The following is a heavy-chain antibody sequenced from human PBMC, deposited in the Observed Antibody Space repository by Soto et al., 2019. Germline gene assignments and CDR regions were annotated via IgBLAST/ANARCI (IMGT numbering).Heavy chain of an antibody. V-gene: IGHV6-1*01. Sequence: SQTLGLPYVGSGDTVSSNRYAWNWVRQSPSRGLEWLGRTYYRSRWYSDYAVSVRSRIDINADTSKNQVSLQLNSVTPEDTAVYYCARSEGDSDYYYYGMDVWGQGTTVTVSS. J-gene: IGHJ6*02. CDR3: ARSEGDSDYYYYGMDV. CDR1: GDTVSSNRYA. CDR2: TYYRSRWYS. D-gene: IGHD3-16*01.